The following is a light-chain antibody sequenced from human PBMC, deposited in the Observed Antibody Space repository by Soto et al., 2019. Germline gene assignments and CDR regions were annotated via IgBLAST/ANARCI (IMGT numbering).Light chain of an antibody. V-gene: IGKV4-1*01. CDR3: QQFYDVTGT. J-gene: IGKJ1*01. Sequence: DIVMTQSPDSLSVSLGERATINCKSSQSILYSSNNKNYLAWYQQKPGQPPKLLINWASTRESGVPDRFSGGGSGTDFTLTISSLQAEDVAVYYCQQFYDVTGTFGQGTKLEIK. CDR1: QSILYSSNNKNY. CDR2: WAS.